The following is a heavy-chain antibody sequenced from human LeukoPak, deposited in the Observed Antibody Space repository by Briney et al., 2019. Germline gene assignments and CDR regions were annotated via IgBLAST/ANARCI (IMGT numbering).Heavy chain of an antibody. D-gene: IGHD3-22*01. V-gene: IGHV3-23*01. CDR3: AKESTYYYDSSGIVDY. CDR1: GFTFSSYS. Sequence: GGSLRLSCAASGFTFSSYSMNWVRQAPGKGLEWVSAISGSGGSTYYADSVKGRFTISRDNSKNTLYLQMNSLRAEDTAVYYCAKESTYYYDSSGIVDYWGQGTLVTVSS. J-gene: IGHJ4*02. CDR2: ISGSGGST.